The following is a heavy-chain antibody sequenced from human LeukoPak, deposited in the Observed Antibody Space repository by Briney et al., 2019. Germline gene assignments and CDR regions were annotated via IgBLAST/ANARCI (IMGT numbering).Heavy chain of an antibody. D-gene: IGHD3-10*01. J-gene: IGHJ4*02. CDR3: AKDRVSGLGYYGSGSPRY. Sequence: AGGSLRLSCPASGFTFSSYAMSWVRQAPGKGLEWVSAISGSGGSTYYADSVKGRFTISRDNSKNTLYLQMNSLRAEDTAVYYCAKDRVSGLGYYGSGSPRYWGQGTLVTVSS. CDR1: GFTFSSYA. V-gene: IGHV3-23*01. CDR2: ISGSGGST.